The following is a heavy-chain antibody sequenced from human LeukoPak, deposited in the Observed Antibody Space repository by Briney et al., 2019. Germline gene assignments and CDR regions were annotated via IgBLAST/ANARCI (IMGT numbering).Heavy chain of an antibody. CDR1: GFTFSTYY. D-gene: IGHD2-15*01. CDR3: ARGSGGWKHFDN. V-gene: IGHV3-7*01. J-gene: IGHJ4*02. Sequence: GGSLRLSCTASGFTFSTYYMAWVRQAPGKGLEWVANIRQDGSGKFYAYSVKGRFTISRDNAKNKLYLQMNRLRAEDTAVYYCARGSGGWKHFDNWGQGIIVTVSS. CDR2: IRQDGSGK.